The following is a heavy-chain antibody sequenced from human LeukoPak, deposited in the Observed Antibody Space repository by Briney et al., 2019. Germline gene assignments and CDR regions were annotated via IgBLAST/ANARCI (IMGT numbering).Heavy chain of an antibody. CDR3: ARDVRAYCGGDCYSYFDY. Sequence: QTGGSLRLSCAASGFTFSSYAMHWVRQAPGKGLEWVAVISYDGSNKYYADSVKGRFTISRDNSKNTLYLQMNSLRAEDTAVYYCARDVRAYCGGDCYSYFDYWGQGTLVTVSS. CDR2: ISYDGSNK. CDR1: GFTFSSYA. D-gene: IGHD2-21*02. J-gene: IGHJ4*02. V-gene: IGHV3-30-3*01.